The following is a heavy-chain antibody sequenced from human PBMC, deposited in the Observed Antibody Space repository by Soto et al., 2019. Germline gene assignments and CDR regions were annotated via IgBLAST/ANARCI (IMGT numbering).Heavy chain of an antibody. Sequence: ASVKVSCKASGYTFTSYGISWVRQAPGQGLEWMGWINAYNGNTNYAQKLQGRVTMTTDTSTSTAYMELRSLRSDDTAVYYCARDDAFGAAAGTRYFDYWGQGTLVTVSS. CDR2: INAYNGNT. D-gene: IGHD6-13*01. V-gene: IGHV1-18*01. CDR3: ARDDAFGAAAGTRYFDY. CDR1: GYTFTSYG. J-gene: IGHJ4*02.